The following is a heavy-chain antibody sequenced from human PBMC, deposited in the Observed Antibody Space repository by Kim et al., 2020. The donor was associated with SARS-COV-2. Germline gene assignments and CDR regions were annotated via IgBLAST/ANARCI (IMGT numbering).Heavy chain of an antibody. CDR3: AREGGAIAARPEQYGMDV. J-gene: IGHJ6*02. D-gene: IGHD6-6*01. V-gene: IGHV3-66*01. Sequence: GRFTSYRDNSKNTLYLQMNSLRAEDTAVYYCAREGGAIAARPEQYGMDVWGQGTTVTVSS.